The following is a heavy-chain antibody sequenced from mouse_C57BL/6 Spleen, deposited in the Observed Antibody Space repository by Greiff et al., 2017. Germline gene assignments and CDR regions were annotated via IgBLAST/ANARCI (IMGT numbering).Heavy chain of an antibody. CDR1: EYEFTSHD. CDR2: INTDGGST. Sequence: EVQLMESGGGLVQPGDSLKLSCESNEYEFTSHDMSWVRKTPEKRLELVAAINTDGGSTYYPDTMESRVIISRDNTTKTLYLQMSSLTSEDAALYYCARQDEYGFDYWGQGTLLTVSA. J-gene: IGHJ3*01. D-gene: IGHD5-1*01. CDR3: ARQDEYGFDY. V-gene: IGHV5-2*01.